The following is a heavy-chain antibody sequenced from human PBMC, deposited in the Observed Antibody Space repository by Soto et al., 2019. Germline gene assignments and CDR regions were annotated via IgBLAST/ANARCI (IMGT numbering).Heavy chain of an antibody. CDR2: ILVGGST. D-gene: IGHD2-8*02. Sequence: LRLSCAASGFTCSSYDMSWVRQAPGKGLEWVSTILVGGSTHYPDSVKGRFTISRDNSRNTVFLQMNSLTAGDTAVYYCAKATATGGGAFDICGQGTVVTVSS. V-gene: IGHV3-23*01. CDR1: GFTCSSYD. CDR3: AKATATGGGAFDI. J-gene: IGHJ3*02.